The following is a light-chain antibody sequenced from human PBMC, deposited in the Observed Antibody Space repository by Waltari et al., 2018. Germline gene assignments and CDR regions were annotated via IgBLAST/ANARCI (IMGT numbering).Light chain of an antibody. CDR1: SDVGNYPL. J-gene: IGLJ2*01. CDR2: GAT. CDR3: CTFTSSGTWV. Sequence: QSALTQPASVSGSPGQSLTIPCPSDVGNYPLLSWYQQRPGTAPKLKIYGATKRPSGVSDRFSGSKSVNTASLTISGLQAEDEADYYCCTFTSSGTWVFGGGTKLTVL. V-gene: IGLV2-23*01.